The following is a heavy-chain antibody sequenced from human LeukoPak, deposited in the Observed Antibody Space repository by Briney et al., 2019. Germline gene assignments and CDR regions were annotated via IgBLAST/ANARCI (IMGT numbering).Heavy chain of an antibody. Sequence: PGGSPRLSCAASGFPFSSYSMNWGRQGPGEGLEWVSSINSSSSYIYYADSVKGRFTISRDNAKNSLYLQMNSLRAEDTAVYYCARVEMATITDYWGQGTLVTVSS. D-gene: IGHD5-24*01. CDR3: ARVEMATITDY. CDR1: GFPFSSYS. CDR2: INSSSSYI. V-gene: IGHV3-21*01. J-gene: IGHJ4*02.